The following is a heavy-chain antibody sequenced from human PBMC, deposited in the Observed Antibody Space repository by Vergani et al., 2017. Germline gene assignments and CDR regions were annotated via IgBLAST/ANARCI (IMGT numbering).Heavy chain of an antibody. D-gene: IGHD2-2*01. CDR1: GFTFTNYA. CDR3: AKDPGYCSSTTCYRNYYFDL. J-gene: IGHJ2*01. V-gene: IGHV3-23*01. CDR2: VSATVGGT. Sequence: EVQLLESGGGLVQPGGSLRLSCAASGFTFTNYAMTWVRQAPGKGLEWVSTVSATVGGTYYAGSVKGRFTISRDNSKNTLYLQMNRLRAEDTAVYYCAKDPGYCSSTTCYRNYYFDLLGRGTLVTVSS.